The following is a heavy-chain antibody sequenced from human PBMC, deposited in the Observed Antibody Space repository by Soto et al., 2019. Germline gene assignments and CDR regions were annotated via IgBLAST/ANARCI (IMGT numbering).Heavy chain of an antibody. CDR3: AHFVRTFDV. Sequence: QITLKESGPSLVKPTQTLTLTCTFSGFSLTTYGVGVGWVRQPPGKALEWLAIIYWDHDQYFSPSLKDRLTISNDTSTNQVVLTMTSMDPVGTATYFCAHFVRTFDVWGHGTVVTVSS. CDR1: GFSLTTYGVG. V-gene: IGHV2-5*02. J-gene: IGHJ3*01. CDR2: IYWDHDQ. D-gene: IGHD3-10*02.